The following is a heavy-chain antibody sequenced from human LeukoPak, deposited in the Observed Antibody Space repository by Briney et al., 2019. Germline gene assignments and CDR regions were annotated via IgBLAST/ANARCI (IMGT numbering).Heavy chain of an antibody. Sequence: SETLSLTCAVYGGSFSGYYWSWIRQPPGKGLEWIGEINHSGSTNYNPSLKSRVTISVDTSKNQFSLKLSSVTAADTAVYYCARGLYHYDSSGYLDYYYMDVWGKGTTVTVSS. D-gene: IGHD3-22*01. V-gene: IGHV4-34*01. CDR3: ARGLYHYDSSGYLDYYYMDV. J-gene: IGHJ6*03. CDR2: INHSGST. CDR1: GGSFSGYY.